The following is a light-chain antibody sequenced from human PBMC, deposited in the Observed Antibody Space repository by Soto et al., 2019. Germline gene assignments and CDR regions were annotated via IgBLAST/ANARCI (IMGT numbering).Light chain of an antibody. Sequence: QYVLTQSSSASASLGSSVKLTCILSSVSSTYIIAWHQQQPGKAPRFLMTLDRSGSYNRGSGVPDRFSGSSSGADRYLTISNLQFEDEGDYYCETWYSNTHKVFGGGTKVTDL. V-gene: IGLV4-60*02. CDR3: ETWYSNTHKV. J-gene: IGLJ3*02. CDR1: SVSSTYI. CDR2: LDRSGSY.